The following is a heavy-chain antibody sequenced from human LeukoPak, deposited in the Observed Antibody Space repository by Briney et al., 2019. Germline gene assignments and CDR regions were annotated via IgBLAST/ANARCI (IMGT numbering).Heavy chain of an antibody. Sequence: GESLKISCKGSGYSFTSNWIGWVRQLPGKGLEGMGLIYPDDFDTTYSPSFQGQVSISADKSISTAYLQWSSLKTSDTAMYYCVRRASYYDGLDYWGQGTLVTVSS. J-gene: IGHJ4*02. V-gene: IGHV5-51*01. CDR2: IYPDDFDT. D-gene: IGHD3-22*01. CDR3: VRRASYYDGLDY. CDR1: GYSFTSNW.